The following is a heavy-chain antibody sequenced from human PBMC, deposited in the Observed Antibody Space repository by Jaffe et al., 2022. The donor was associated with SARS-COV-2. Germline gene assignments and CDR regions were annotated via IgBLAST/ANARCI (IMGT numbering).Heavy chain of an antibody. CDR2: IKQDGSEK. J-gene: IGHJ6*02. CDR3: ARLPVLEEQWLWGAYYYYGMDV. CDR1: GFTFSSYW. V-gene: IGHV3-7*01. Sequence: EVQLVESGGGLVQPGGSLRLSCAASGFTFSSYWMSWVRQAPGKGLEWVANIKQDGSEKYYVDSVKGRFTISRDNAKNSLYLQMNSLRAEDTAVYYCARLPVLEEQWLWGAYYYYGMDVWGQGTTVTVSS. D-gene: IGHD6-19*01.